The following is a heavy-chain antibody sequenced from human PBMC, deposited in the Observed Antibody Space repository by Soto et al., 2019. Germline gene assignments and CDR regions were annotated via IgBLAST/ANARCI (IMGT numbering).Heavy chain of an antibody. CDR3: ARRLYGDYDY. CDR1: GYSSTTSG. CDR2: ISTYNGNT. J-gene: IGHJ4*02. V-gene: IGHV1-18*01. D-gene: IGHD4-17*01. Sequence: QAQLVQSGAEVKEPGASVKVSCKASGYSSTTSGITWVRQAPGQGLEWMGWISTYNGNTNYAQNLQDRVTLTTDTSTSTAYMELRSLRSDDTAVYYCARRLYGDYDYWGQGTLVTVSS.